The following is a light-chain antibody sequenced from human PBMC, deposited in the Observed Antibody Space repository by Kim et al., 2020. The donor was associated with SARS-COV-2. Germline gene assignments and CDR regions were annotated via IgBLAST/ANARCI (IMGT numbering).Light chain of an antibody. CDR2: DVS. V-gene: IGLV2-14*03. CDR3: SSYTSSRAI. CDR1: SGDIGTYNY. Sequence: QSALTQPASVSGSPGQSITISCTGTSGDIGTYNYVSWYQHHPGRAPKLMIYDVSDRPSGVSNRFSGSKSGNTASLTISGLQAEDEADYYCSSYTSSRAIFGGGTQLTVL. J-gene: IGLJ2*01.